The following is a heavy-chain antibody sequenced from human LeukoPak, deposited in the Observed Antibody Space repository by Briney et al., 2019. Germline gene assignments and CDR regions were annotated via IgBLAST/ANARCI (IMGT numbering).Heavy chain of an antibody. CDR2: ISSSSSYI. Sequence: PGGSLRLSCAASGFTFSSYSMNWVRQAPGKGLEWVSSISSSSSYIYYADSVKGRFTISRDNAKNSLYLQMNSLRAEDTAVYYCARDLLRPRIVGAYDYWGQGTLVTVSS. V-gene: IGHV3-21*01. D-gene: IGHD1-26*01. J-gene: IGHJ4*02. CDR3: ARDLLRPRIVGAYDY. CDR1: GFTFSSYS.